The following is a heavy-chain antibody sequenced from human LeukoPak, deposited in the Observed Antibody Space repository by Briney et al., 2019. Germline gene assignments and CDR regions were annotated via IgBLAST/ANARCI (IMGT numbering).Heavy chain of an antibody. J-gene: IGHJ4*02. CDR2: ISSGSSTS. V-gene: IGHV3-48*01. Sequence: GGSLRLSCVASGFTFSNYSMNWVRQAPGKGLEWVSYISSGSSTSYYADSVKGRFTISRDNAKNSLYLQMNSLRGEGTAVYYCARDLGILGYWGQGTLVTVSS. D-gene: IGHD1-14*01. CDR1: GFTFSNYS. CDR3: ARDLGILGY.